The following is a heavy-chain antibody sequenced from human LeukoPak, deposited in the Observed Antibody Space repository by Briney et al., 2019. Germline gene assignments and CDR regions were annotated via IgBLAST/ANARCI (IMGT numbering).Heavy chain of an antibody. CDR3: ARSTVTTPDY. CDR1: GGTISSYY. J-gene: IGHJ4*02. V-gene: IGHV4-59*08. CDR2: IYYSGST. D-gene: IGHD4-17*01. Sequence: SSETLSLTCTVSGGTISSYYWSWLRQPPGKGLEWIGYIYYSGSTNYNPSLKSRVTISVDTSKNQFSLKLSSVTAADTAVYYCARSTVTTPDYWGQGTPVTVSS.